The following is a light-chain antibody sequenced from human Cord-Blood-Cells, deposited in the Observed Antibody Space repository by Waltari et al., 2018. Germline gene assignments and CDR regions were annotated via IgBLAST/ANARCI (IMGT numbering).Light chain of an antibody. V-gene: IGLV2-14*01. CDR3: SSYTSSSTWV. CDR2: DVS. CDR1: SSDVGGYNY. J-gene: IGLJ3*02. Sequence: QSALTQPASVSGSPGQSITISCTGTSSDVGGYNYVSWYQQHPGKAPKLMIYDVSKRPSGVSKRFSGCKSGNTASLTISGLQAEDEADYYCSSYTSSSTWVFGGGTKLTVL.